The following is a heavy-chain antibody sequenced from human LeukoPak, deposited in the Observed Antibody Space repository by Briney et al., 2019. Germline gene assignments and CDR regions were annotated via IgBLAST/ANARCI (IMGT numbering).Heavy chain of an antibody. CDR2: INPNSGGT. CDR1: RYTLTGYY. CDR3: AKPSTYYYDSSGYLDDYYYYMDV. Sequence: ASVKVSCKASRYTLTGYYMHWVRQAPGQGLEWMGWINPNSGGTNYAQKFQGRVTMARDTSISTAYMELSRLRSDDTAVYYCAKPSTYYYDSSGYLDDYYYYMDVWGKGTTVTVSS. V-gene: IGHV1-2*02. D-gene: IGHD3-22*01. J-gene: IGHJ6*03.